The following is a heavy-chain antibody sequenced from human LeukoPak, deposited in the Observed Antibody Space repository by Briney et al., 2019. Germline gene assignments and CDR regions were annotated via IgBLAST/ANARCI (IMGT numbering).Heavy chain of an antibody. CDR3: ARDLLGIYESRMDV. V-gene: IGHV3-48*04. J-gene: IGHJ6*02. CDR2: ISSSSTI. CDR1: GFTFSSYS. D-gene: IGHD1-14*01. Sequence: GGSLRLSCAASGFTFSSYSMNWVRQAPGKGLEWVSYISSSSTIYYADSVKGRFTISRDNAKNSLYLQMNSLRAEDTAVYYCARDLLGIYESRMDVWGQGTTVTVSS.